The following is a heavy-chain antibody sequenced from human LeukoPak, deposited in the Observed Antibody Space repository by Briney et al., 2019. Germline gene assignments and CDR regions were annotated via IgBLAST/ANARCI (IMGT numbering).Heavy chain of an antibody. J-gene: IGHJ4*02. CDR2: ISYDGSDI. D-gene: IGHD6-13*01. CDR1: GFTFSSNG. CDR3: AKDRSSSWCIDY. V-gene: IGHV3-30*18. Sequence: GRSLRLSCAASGFTFSSNGMHWVRQAPGKGLEWVAVISYDGSDIHYADSVKGRFTISRDNSKNTLFLQMNSLRAEDTAVYYCAKDRSSSWCIDYRGQGTLVTVSS.